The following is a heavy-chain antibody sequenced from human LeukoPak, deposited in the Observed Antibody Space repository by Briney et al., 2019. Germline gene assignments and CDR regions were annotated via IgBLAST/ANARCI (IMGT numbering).Heavy chain of an antibody. CDR3: VRDGGVSGYDLLDY. J-gene: IGHJ4*02. CDR2: INQDGSEE. CDR1: GFTFSHYW. V-gene: IGHV3-7*01. Sequence: GGFLRLSCAASGFTFSHYWMTWVRQAPGKGLEWVAQINQDGSEEYYMDSVKARFTISIDNAKNSVFLQMNSLRAEDTAVYYCVRDGGVSGYDLLDYWGQGTLVTVSS. D-gene: IGHD5-12*01.